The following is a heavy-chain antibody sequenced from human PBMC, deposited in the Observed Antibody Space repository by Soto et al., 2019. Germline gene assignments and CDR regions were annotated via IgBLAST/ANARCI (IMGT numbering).Heavy chain of an antibody. CDR1: AFTFRSYG. J-gene: IGHJ4*02. Sequence: QVQLVESGGGVVQPGRSVRLSCAASAFTFRSYGMHWVRQAPGKGLEWVAVISYDGSNKYYADSVKGRFTISRDNSKNTLYLQMHSLRAEDTAVYYCAKETYYYDSSSYSWPRDFDYWGQGTLVTVSS. CDR2: ISYDGSNK. D-gene: IGHD3-22*01. V-gene: IGHV3-30*18. CDR3: AKETYYYDSSSYSWPRDFDY.